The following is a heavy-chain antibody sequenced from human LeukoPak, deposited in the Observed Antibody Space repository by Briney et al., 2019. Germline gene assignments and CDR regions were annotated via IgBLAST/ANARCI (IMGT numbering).Heavy chain of an antibody. V-gene: IGHV4-39*01. Sequence: SETLSLTCTVSGGSISSYYWGWIRQPPGKGLEWIGSIYYSGSTYYNPSLKSRVTISVDTSKDQFSLKLSSVTAADTAVYYCARQTGSGLFILPGGQGTLVTVSS. D-gene: IGHD3/OR15-3a*01. CDR3: ARQTGSGLFILP. J-gene: IGHJ4*02. CDR2: IYYSGST. CDR1: GGSISSYY.